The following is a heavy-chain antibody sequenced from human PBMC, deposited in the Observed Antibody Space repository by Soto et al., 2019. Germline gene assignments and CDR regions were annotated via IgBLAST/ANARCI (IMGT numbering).Heavy chain of an antibody. V-gene: IGHV3-23*01. Sequence: GWSLRLSCAASVFTFHNFAMSWVRQAPGKGLEWVSGLSGSGGSTYYADSVKGRFTISRDNSKNTLFLQMDSLRAEDTALYFCAKESPLYCGSGSCAFDSWGQGTLVTVSS. CDR2: LSGSGGST. D-gene: IGHD2-15*01. CDR3: AKESPLYCGSGSCAFDS. J-gene: IGHJ4*02. CDR1: VFTFHNFA.